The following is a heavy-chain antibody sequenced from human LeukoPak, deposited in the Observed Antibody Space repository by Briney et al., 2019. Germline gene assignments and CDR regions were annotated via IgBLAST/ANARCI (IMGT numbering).Heavy chain of an antibody. Sequence: PSETLSLTCTVSGGSISSSSYYWGWIRQSPGKGLEWIGSIYYSGRTYYNPSLKSRVTISVDTSKNQFSLKLSSVTAADTAVYYCATTKVLLWFGELFMDPELDYWGQGTLVTVSS. D-gene: IGHD3-10*01. CDR1: GGSISSSSYY. V-gene: IGHV4-39*07. J-gene: IGHJ4*02. CDR2: IYYSGRT. CDR3: ATTKVLLWFGELFMDPELDY.